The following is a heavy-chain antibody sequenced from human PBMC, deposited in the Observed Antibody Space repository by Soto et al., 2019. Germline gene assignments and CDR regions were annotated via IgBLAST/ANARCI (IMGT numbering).Heavy chain of an antibody. CDR2: INHSGST. J-gene: IGHJ3*02. Sequence: QVQLQQWGAELLKPSETLSLTCAVYGGSFSGYYWSWIRQPQGKGLEWIWEINHSGSTNYNPSLESRATISVDTSKHQSSLKLSSVTAADTAVYYCARWRMVPATAILDAFDIWGQGTMVTVSS. CDR3: ARWRMVPATAILDAFDI. D-gene: IGHD2-2*02. V-gene: IGHV4-34*01. CDR1: GGSFSGYY.